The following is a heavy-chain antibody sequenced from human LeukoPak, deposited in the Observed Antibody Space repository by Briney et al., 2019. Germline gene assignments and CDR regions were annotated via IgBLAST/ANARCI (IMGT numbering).Heavy chain of an antibody. V-gene: IGHV3-20*04. D-gene: IGHD5-18*01. J-gene: IGHJ4*02. Sequence: PGGSLRLSCAASGFTFDVYGMSWVRQAPGKGLEWVSGINWNGGSTGYADSVKGRFTISRDNAKNSLYLQMNSLRAEDTALYYCASRQIGYSYGALDYWGQGTLVTVSS. CDR1: GFTFDVYG. CDR3: ASRQIGYSYGALDY. CDR2: INWNGGST.